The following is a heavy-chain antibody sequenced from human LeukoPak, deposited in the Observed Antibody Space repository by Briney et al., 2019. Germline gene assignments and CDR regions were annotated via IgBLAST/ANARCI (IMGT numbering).Heavy chain of an antibody. V-gene: IGHV3-48*03. CDR2: ISSSGSTI. CDR1: GFTFSSYE. CDR3: ARRHYLSWYFDL. J-gene: IGHJ2*01. Sequence: PGGSLRLSCAASGFTFSSYEMNWVRQAPGKGLEWVSYISSSGSTIYYADSVKGRFTISRDNAKNSLYLRMNSLRAEDTAVYYCARRHYLSWYFDLWGRGTLVTVSS. D-gene: IGHD1-26*01.